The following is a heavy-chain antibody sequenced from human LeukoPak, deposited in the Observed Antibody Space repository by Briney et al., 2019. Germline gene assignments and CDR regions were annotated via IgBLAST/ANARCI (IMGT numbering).Heavy chain of an antibody. J-gene: IGHJ5*02. Sequence: GGSLRLSCAASGFTFNIYWMSWVRQAPGKGLEWVANIKEDGSEKYYVDSVKGRFTISRDNAKNSLYLQMNSLRAEDTAVYYCARASSWYTPSRFDPWGQGTLVIVSS. CDR1: GFTFNIYW. D-gene: IGHD6-13*01. CDR3: ARASSWYTPSRFDP. CDR2: IKEDGSEK. V-gene: IGHV3-7*01.